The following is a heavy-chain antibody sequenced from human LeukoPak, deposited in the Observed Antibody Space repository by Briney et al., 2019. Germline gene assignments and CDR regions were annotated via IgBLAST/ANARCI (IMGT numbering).Heavy chain of an antibody. D-gene: IGHD6-19*01. CDR1: GGSISSSNW. Sequence: SGTLSLTCAVSGGSISSSNWWSWVRQPPGKGLKWIGEIYHSGSTNYNPSLKSRVTISVDKSKNQFSLKLSSVTAADTAVYYCARFSSGWLNYFDYWGQGNLVTVSS. V-gene: IGHV4-4*02. J-gene: IGHJ4*02. CDR2: IYHSGST. CDR3: ARFSSGWLNYFDY.